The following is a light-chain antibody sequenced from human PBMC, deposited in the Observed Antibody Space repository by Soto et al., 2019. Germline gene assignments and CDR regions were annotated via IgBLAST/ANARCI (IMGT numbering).Light chain of an antibody. V-gene: IGLV1-47*02. CDR3: SSYTSSSTLYV. CDR2: SHN. Sequence: QSVLTQPPSESGTPGQRVTISCSGSSSNIGNNYVYWYQQLPGAAPKLLIYSHNIRPSGVPDRFSGSTSGTSASLAISGLRAEDEADYYCSSYTSSSTLYVFGTGTKVTVL. CDR1: SSNIGNNY. J-gene: IGLJ1*01.